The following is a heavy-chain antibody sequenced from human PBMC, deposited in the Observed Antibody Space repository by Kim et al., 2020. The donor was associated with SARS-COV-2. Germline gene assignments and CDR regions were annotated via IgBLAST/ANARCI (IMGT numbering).Heavy chain of an antibody. J-gene: IGHJ5*02. CDR3: ARSGGFTMVRGVIAPAGNWFDP. CDR1: GGSISSGGYY. D-gene: IGHD3-10*01. Sequence: SETLSLTCTVSGGSISSGGYYWSWIRQHPGKGLEWIGYIYYSGSTYYNPSLKSRVTISVDTSKNQFSLKLSSVTAADTAVYYCARSGGFTMVRGVIAPAGNWFDPWGQGTLVTVSS. V-gene: IGHV4-31*03. CDR2: IYYSGST.